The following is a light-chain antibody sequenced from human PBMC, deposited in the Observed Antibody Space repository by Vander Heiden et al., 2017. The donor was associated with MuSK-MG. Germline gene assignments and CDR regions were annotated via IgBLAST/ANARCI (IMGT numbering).Light chain of an antibody. V-gene: IGLV2-14*01. CDR2: EVS. J-gene: IGLJ2*01. CDR1: SSDVGGYNY. CDR3: SSYTSSSTVV. Sequence: QSALTQPASASGSPGQSTTISCTGTSSDVGGYNYVSWYQQHPGKAAKLMIYEVSNRPSGVSNRFSGSKSGNTASLTISGLQAEDEADYYCSSYTSSSTVVFGGGTKLTVI.